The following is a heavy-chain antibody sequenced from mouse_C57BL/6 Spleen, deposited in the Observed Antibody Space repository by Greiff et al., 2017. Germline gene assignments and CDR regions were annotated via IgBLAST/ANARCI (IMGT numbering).Heavy chain of an antibody. D-gene: IGHD2-4*01. CDR2: IYPRDGST. V-gene: IGHV1-78*01. CDR3: ARGTLYYDYPNARDY. J-gene: IGHJ4*01. Sequence: VQLQQSDAELVKPGASVKISCKVSGYTFTDHTIHWMKQRPEQGLEWIGYIYPRDGSTKYNEKFKGKATLTADKSSSTAYMQLSSLTSEDSAVXFCARGTLYYDYPNARDYWGQGTSVTVSS. CDR1: GYTFTDHT.